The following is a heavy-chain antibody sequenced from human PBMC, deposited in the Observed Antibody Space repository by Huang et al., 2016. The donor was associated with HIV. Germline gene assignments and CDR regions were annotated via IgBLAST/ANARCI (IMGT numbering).Heavy chain of an antibody. Sequence: QVQLVQSGPEVKKPGSSVKVSCKASGDALSEDAFNWVRQAPRHGLEWMGGIIPIFGTAKYAQKVEGKLTITADESTNTGYMELSRVEFEDTAVYYCARDRGGWGTYRFTGNDYWGQGTLVTVSS. J-gene: IGHJ4*02. V-gene: IGHV1-69*13. CDR2: IIPIFGTA. D-gene: IGHD3-16*02. CDR1: GDALSEDA. CDR3: ARDRGGWGTYRFTGNDY.